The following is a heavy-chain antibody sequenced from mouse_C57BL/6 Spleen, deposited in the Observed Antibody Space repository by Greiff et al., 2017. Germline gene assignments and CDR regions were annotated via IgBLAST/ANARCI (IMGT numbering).Heavy chain of an antibody. Sequence: VQLQQPGAELVRPGSSVKLSCTASGYTFTSYWMDWVKQRPGQGLEWIGNIYPSDSETHYNQKFKDKATLTVDKSSSTAYMQLSSLTSEDSAVYYYARGRYSNYVDAMDYWGQGTSVTVSS. CDR2: IYPSDSET. V-gene: IGHV1-61*01. CDR1: GYTFTSYW. D-gene: IGHD2-5*01. J-gene: IGHJ4*01. CDR3: ARGRYSNYVDAMDY.